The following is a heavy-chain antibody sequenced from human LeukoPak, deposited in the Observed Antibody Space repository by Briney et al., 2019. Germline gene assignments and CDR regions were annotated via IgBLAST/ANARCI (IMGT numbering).Heavy chain of an antibody. Sequence: GESLKISCKGSGYSFTNYWIGWVRQMPGKGLEWMGIIYPGDSDTRYSPSFQGQVTISADKSISTAYLQWSSLKASDTAMYYCARLRRLRYFDWLLDGHFDYWGQGTLVTVSS. CDR3: ARLRRLRYFDWLLDGHFDY. CDR2: IYPGDSDT. J-gene: IGHJ4*02. D-gene: IGHD3-9*01. V-gene: IGHV5-51*01. CDR1: GYSFTNYW.